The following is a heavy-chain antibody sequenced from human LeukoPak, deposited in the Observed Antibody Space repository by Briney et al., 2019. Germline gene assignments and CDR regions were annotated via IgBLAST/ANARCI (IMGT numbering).Heavy chain of an antibody. D-gene: IGHD7-27*01. V-gene: IGHV1-2*02. Sequence: ASVKVSCKASGFTFTAYHMHWVRQAPGQGLEWMGWINPNSGGTNYAQKFQGRVTMTRDTSISTAFMELSGLRSDDTAVYYCARGPHWDPHFDYWGQGTLVAVSS. J-gene: IGHJ4*02. CDR2: INPNSGGT. CDR3: ARGPHWDPHFDY. CDR1: GFTFTAYH.